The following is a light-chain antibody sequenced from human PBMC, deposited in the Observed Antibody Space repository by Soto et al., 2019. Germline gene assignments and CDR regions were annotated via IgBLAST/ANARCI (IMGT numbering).Light chain of an antibody. CDR2: DVS. Sequence: QSVLTQPRSVSGSPGQSVTISCTGTSSDVGAYNFVSWYQQYPGSAPKVIVYDVSARPSGVPDRFSGSKSGSTASLTISGFQADDEADYYCCSYWGRYNLIFGGGTTVTVL. CDR3: CSYWGRYNLI. V-gene: IGLV2-11*01. J-gene: IGLJ2*01. CDR1: SSDVGAYNF.